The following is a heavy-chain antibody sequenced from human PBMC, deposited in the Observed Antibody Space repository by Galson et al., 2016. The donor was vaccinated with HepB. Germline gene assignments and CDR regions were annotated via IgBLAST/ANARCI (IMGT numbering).Heavy chain of an antibody. D-gene: IGHD3-3*01. CDR3: ARRSYYDCWSGFWFDY. CDR2: IYYSGST. CDR1: GGSISSSSYY. Sequence: SETLSLTCTVSGGSISSSSYYWGWIRQPPGKGLEWIGSIYYSGSTYYNSSLKSRVTISVDTSKNQFSLKLSSVTAADTAVYYCARRSYYDCWSGFWFDYWGQGTLVTVSS. V-gene: IGHV4-39*01. J-gene: IGHJ4*02.